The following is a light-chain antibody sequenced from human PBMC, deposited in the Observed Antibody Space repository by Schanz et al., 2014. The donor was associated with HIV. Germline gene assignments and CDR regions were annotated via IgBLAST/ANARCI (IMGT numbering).Light chain of an antibody. CDR3: QSYDSSPYVL. J-gene: IGLJ2*01. Sequence: QSVLTQPPSASGTPGQRVTISCSGSSSNFRSNAVNWYQQLPGTAPRLVIYNTFHRPSGVPDRFSGSKSGTSASLAITGLQAEDEADYYCQSYDSSPYVLFGGGTKLTVL. V-gene: IGLV1-44*01. CDR1: SSNFRSNA. CDR2: NTF.